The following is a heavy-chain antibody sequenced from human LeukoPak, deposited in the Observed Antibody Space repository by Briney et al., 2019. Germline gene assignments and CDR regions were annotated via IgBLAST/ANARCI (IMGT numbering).Heavy chain of an antibody. Sequence: SQTLSLTCGISGDSVSSNRVTWNRIRQSPSRGLEWLGRTYYRSKWNNDYEVSVRGRITINPDTSKNQFSLQLNSVTPEDTAVYFCARAIDGTFDYWGQGTLVTVSS. J-gene: IGHJ4*02. V-gene: IGHV6-1*01. CDR2: TYYRSKWNN. D-gene: IGHD1-1*01. CDR3: ARAIDGTFDY. CDR1: GDSVSSNRVT.